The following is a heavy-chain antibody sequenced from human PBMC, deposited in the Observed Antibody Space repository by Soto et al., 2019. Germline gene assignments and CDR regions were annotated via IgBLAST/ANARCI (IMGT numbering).Heavy chain of an antibody. V-gene: IGHV3-43*01. CDR1: GFTFDDYT. Sequence: RGSLRLSCAASGFTFDDYTMHWVRQAPGKGLEWVSLISWDGGSTYYADSVKGRFTISRDNSKNSLYLQMNSLRTEDTALYYCTKDMAPYGSDYGMDVWGQGTTVTVSS. CDR3: TKDMAPYGSDYGMDV. CDR2: ISWDGGST. D-gene: IGHD3-10*01. J-gene: IGHJ6*02.